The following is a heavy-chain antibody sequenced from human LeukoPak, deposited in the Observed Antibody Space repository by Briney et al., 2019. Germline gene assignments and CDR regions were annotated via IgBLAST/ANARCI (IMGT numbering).Heavy chain of an antibody. CDR3: ARVGDILTGYPYYFDY. CDR1: GYTFTNYG. Sequence: GASVKVSCKTSGYTFTNYGITWVRQAPGQGLEWLGWISAYNGNTNYAQKLQDRVTMTTDTSTSTAYMELRSLRSDDTAVYYCARVGDILTGYPYYFDYWGQGTLVTVSS. J-gene: IGHJ4*02. V-gene: IGHV1-18*01. CDR2: ISAYNGNT. D-gene: IGHD3-9*01.